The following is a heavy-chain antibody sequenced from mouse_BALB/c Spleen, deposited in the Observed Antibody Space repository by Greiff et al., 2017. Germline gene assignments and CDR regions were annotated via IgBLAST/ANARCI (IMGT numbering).Heavy chain of an antibody. J-gene: IGHJ4*01. CDR1: GYSITSDYA. CDR3: ARCSFYYDYDAYAMDY. Sequence: EVQRVESGPGLVKPSQSLSLTCTVTGYSITSDYAWNWIRQFPGNKLEWMGYISYSGSTSYNPSLKSRISITRDTSKNQFFLQLNSVTTEDTATYYCARCSFYYDYDAYAMDYWGQGTSVTVSS. CDR2: ISYSGST. D-gene: IGHD2-4*01. V-gene: IGHV3-2*02.